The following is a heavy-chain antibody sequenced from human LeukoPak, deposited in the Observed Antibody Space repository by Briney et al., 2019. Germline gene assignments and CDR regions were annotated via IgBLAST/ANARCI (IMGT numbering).Heavy chain of an antibody. CDR2: IIPIFGTA. J-gene: IGHJ4*02. V-gene: IGHV1-69*05. Sequence: SVKVSCKASGGTFSSYAISWVRQAPGQGLEWMGGIIPIFGTANYAQKFQGRVTITTDESTSTAYMELSSLRSEDTAVYYYALQDLQYNLFDYWGQGTLVSVSS. D-gene: IGHD4-11*01. CDR3: ALQDLQYNLFDY. CDR1: GGTFSSYA.